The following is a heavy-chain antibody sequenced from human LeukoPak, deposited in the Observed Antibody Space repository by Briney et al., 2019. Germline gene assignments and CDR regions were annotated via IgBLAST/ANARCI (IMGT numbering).Heavy chain of an antibody. CDR3: AHRRVFLHLCSSTSCYAGDYFDY. J-gene: IGHJ4*02. CDR2: IYWDDDK. D-gene: IGHD2-2*01. CDR1: GFSLSTSGVG. Sequence: SGPTLVKPTQTLTLTCTFSGFSLSTSGVGVGWIRQPPGKALEWLALIYWDDDKRYSPSLKSRLTITKDTSKNQVVLTMTNMDPVDTATYYCAHRRVFLHLCSSTSCYAGDYFDYWGQGTLVTVSS. V-gene: IGHV2-5*02.